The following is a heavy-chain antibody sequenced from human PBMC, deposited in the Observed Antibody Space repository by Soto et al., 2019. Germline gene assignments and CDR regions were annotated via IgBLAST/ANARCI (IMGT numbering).Heavy chain of an antibody. CDR2: ISSSSSYI. CDR1: GFTFSSYS. V-gene: IGHV3-21*01. D-gene: IGHD6-13*01. CDR3: ARDSSTYYYYYYGMDV. Sequence: EVQLVESGGGLVKPGGSLRLSYAASGFTFSSYSMNWVRQAPGKGLEWVSSISSSSSYIYYADSVKGRFTISRDNAKNSLYLQMNSLRAEDTAVYYCARDSSTYYYYYYGMDVWGQGTTVTVSS. J-gene: IGHJ6*02.